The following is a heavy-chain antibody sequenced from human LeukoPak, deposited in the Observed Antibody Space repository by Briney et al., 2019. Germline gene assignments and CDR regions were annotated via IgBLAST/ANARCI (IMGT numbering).Heavy chain of an antibody. J-gene: IGHJ4*02. D-gene: IGHD3-9*01. V-gene: IGHV3-33*01. Sequence: GGSLRLSCAASGSTFSSYGMHWVRQAPGKGLAWVAVIYYNGNNEYYADSVKGRFTISRDNSKNTLYLQMDSLRAEDTAVYYCARGVENYDVLTHFDYWGQGTLVTVSS. CDR3: ARGVENYDVLTHFDY. CDR2: IYYNGNNE. CDR1: GSTFSSYG.